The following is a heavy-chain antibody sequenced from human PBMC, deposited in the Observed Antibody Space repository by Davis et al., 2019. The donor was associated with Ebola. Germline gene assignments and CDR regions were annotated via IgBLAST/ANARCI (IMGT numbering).Heavy chain of an antibody. V-gene: IGHV3-30*18. Sequence: GGSLRLSCAASGFTFNHHAMHWVRQAPDKGLEWVAGISYDGHDTYYADSVKGRFTISRDNSNNALNLQMNSLRVDDTAVYYCAKDRWLRAKYAFYGMDVWGHGATVTVSS. J-gene: IGHJ6*02. CDR3: AKDRWLRAKYAFYGMDV. CDR2: ISYDGHDT. D-gene: IGHD2-2*01. CDR1: GFTFNHHA.